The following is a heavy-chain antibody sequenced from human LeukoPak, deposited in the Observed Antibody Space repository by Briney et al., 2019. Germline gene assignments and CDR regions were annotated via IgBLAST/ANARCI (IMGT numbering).Heavy chain of an antibody. CDR2: ISSSSSTI. D-gene: IGHD3-10*01. CDR1: GFTFSSYS. CDR3: ARGSKFVYYYGSDYYGMDV. V-gene: IGHV3-48*02. Sequence: GGSLRLSCAASGFTFSSYSMTWVRQAPGKGLEWVSYISSSSSTIYYADSVKGRFTISRDNAKNSLYLQMNSLRDEDTAVYYCARGSKFVYYYGSDYYGMDVWGQGTTVTVSS. J-gene: IGHJ6*02.